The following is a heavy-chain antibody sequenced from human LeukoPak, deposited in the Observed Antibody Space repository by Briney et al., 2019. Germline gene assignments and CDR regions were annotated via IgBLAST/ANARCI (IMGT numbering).Heavy chain of an antibody. Sequence: GASVKVSCKASGGTFSSYSISWVRQAPGQGLEGMGGIIPIFGTANYAQKFQGRVTITADESTSTAYMELSSLRSEDTAIYYCARDNSVGDNAWWFDPWGQGTLVTVSS. V-gene: IGHV1-69*13. CDR2: IIPIFGTA. CDR1: GGTFSSYS. J-gene: IGHJ5*02. CDR3: ARDNSVGDNAWWFDP. D-gene: IGHD1-26*01.